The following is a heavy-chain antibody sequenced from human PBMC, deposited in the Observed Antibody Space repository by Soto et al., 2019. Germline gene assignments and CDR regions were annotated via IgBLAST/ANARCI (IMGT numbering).Heavy chain of an antibody. D-gene: IGHD6-13*01. V-gene: IGHV3-53*02. J-gene: IGHJ4*02. Sequence: DVQLVETGGGLIQPGGSLRLSCAASGFIVSSSYMSWVRQAPGKGLEWVSVIYSDGRTYYADPVKGRLTSSRDNSKNTFYLQLNSLSAEDTAVYYCARCSGWYGQCYFDCWGQGTLVSVSS. CDR1: GFIVSSSY. CDR2: IYSDGRT. CDR3: ARCSGWYGQCYFDC.